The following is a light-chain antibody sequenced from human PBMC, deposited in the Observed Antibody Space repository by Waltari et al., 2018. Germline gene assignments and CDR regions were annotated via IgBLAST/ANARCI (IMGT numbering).Light chain of an antibody. V-gene: IGKV3-20*01. CDR2: RAS. CDR3: QQHGTLPAT. J-gene: IGKJ1*01. CDR1: QTVGSSS. Sequence: DMVLTQYHGTASWTPGERVTVACRASQTVGSSSLAWYQQKPGQAPRLVIYRASRRATGIPDRFSGSGSGTDFSLTISRLEPEDFAVYYCQQHGTLPATFGQGTKVEIK.